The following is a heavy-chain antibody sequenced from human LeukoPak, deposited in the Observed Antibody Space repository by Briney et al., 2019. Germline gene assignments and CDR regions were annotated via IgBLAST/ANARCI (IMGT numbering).Heavy chain of an antibody. CDR1: GGSISSYY. V-gene: IGHV4-59*01. CDR2: IYYSGST. CDR3: ASTPYYDFWSGYPGYMDV. D-gene: IGHD3-3*01. J-gene: IGHJ6*03. Sequence: QPSETLSLTCTVSGGSISSYYRSWIRQPPGKGLEWIGYIYYSGSTNYNPSLKSRVTISVDTSKNQFSLKLSSVTAADTAVYYCASTPYYDFWSGYPGYMDVWGKGTTVTVSS.